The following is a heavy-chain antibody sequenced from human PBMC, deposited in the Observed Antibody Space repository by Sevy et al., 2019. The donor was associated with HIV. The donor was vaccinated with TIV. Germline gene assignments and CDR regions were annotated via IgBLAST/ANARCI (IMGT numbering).Heavy chain of an antibody. J-gene: IGHJ4*02. D-gene: IGHD3-16*02. CDR1: GGSFSGYY. Sequence: SETLSLTCAVYGGSFSGYYWSWIRQPPGKGLEWIGEINHSGSTNYNPSLKSRVTISVDTSKNQFSLKLSSVTAAETAVYYCARRAAGDYVWGSYRSLSCFDYWGQGTLVTVSS. V-gene: IGHV4-34*01. CDR2: INHSGST. CDR3: ARRAAGDYVWGSYRSLSCFDY.